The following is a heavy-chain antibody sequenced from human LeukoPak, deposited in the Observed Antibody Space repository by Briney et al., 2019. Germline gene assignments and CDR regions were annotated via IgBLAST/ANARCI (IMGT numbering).Heavy chain of an antibody. CDR2: ISSSGTTR. V-gene: IGHV3-48*03. CDR1: GFTLSDYE. Sequence: PGGSLRLSCAASGFTLSDYEINWVRQAPGKGLEWVSYISSSGTTRYYADSVKGRFTISRDNPKNSLYLQMNSVRAEDTAVYHCARRFDYWGQGTVVSVSS. J-gene: IGHJ4*02. CDR3: ARRFDY.